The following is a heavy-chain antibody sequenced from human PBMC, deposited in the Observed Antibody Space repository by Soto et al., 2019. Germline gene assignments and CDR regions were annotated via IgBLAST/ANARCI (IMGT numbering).Heavy chain of an antibody. Sequence: QVQLVQSGAEVKKPGSLVKVSCKASGVTFSSYAISWVRQAPGQGLEWMGGIIPIPGTANYAQKFQGRVTITADESTSTAYMELSSLRSEDTAVYYCARSQGSSTSLEIYYYYYYGREVWGQGTTVTVSS. CDR2: IIPIPGTA. CDR3: ARSQGSSTSLEIYYYYYYGREV. J-gene: IGHJ6*02. D-gene: IGHD2-2*01. V-gene: IGHV1-69*01. CDR1: GVTFSSYA.